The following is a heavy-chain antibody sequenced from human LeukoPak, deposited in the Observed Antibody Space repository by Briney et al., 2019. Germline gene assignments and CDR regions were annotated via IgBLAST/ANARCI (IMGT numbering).Heavy chain of an antibody. J-gene: IGHJ6*02. CDR2: INAGNGNT. D-gene: IGHD3-22*01. V-gene: IGHV1-3*01. CDR1: GYTFTSYA. Sequence: ASVKVSCKASGYTFTSYAMHWVRQAPGQRLEWMGWINAGNGNTKYSQKFQGRVTITRDTSASTAYMELSSLRSEDTAVYYCARDYYDSSGYSHYYYGMDVWGQGTTVTVSS. CDR3: ARDYYDSSGYSHYYYGMDV.